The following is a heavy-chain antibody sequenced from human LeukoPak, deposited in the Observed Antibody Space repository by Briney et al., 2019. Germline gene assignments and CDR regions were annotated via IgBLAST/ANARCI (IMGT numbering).Heavy chain of an antibody. V-gene: IGHV1-69*05. CDR2: IIPIFGTA. Sequence: VASVKVSCKASGGTFSSYAISWVRQAPGQGLEWMGGIIPIFGTANYAQKFQGSVTITTDESTSTAYMELSSLRSEDTAVYYCAREGGDGIVGALRGYMDVWGKGTTVTVSS. D-gene: IGHD1-26*01. J-gene: IGHJ6*03. CDR3: AREGGDGIVGALRGYMDV. CDR1: GGTFSSYA.